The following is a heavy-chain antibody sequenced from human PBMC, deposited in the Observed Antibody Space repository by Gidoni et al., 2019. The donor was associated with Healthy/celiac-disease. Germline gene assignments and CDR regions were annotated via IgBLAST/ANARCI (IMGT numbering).Heavy chain of an antibody. Sequence: QVQLVESGGGVVQPGRSLRLSCAASGFTFSSYAMHWVRQAPGKGLEWVAVISYDGSNKYYADSVKGRFTISRDNSKNTLYLQMNSLRAEDTAVYYCARELIVVITTQAFDIWGQGTMVTVSS. CDR2: ISYDGSNK. V-gene: IGHV3-30-3*01. CDR1: GFTFSSYA. J-gene: IGHJ3*02. CDR3: ARELIVVITTQAFDI. D-gene: IGHD3-22*01.